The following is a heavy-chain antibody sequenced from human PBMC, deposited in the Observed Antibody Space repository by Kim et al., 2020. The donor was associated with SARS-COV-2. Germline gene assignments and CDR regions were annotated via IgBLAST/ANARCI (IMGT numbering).Heavy chain of an antibody. J-gene: IGHJ5*02. V-gene: IGHV4-38-2*02. Sequence: SETLSLTCTVSGYSISSGYYWGWIRQPPGKGLEWIGSIYHSGSTYYNPSLKSRVTISVDTSKNQFSLKLSSVTAADTAVYYCAREETSIAAAGSDDFDPWGQGTLVTVSS. CDR2: IYHSGST. CDR3: AREETSIAAAGSDDFDP. CDR1: GYSISSGYY. D-gene: IGHD6-13*01.